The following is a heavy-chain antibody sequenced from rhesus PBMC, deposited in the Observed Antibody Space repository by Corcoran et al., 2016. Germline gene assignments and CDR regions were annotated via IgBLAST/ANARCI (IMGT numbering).Heavy chain of an antibody. V-gene: IGHV4-127*01. J-gene: IGHJ3*01. CDR1: GYSISRDYG. CDR2: IGGSSGST. Sequence: QVQLQESGPGLVKLSETLSLTCAFSGYSISRDYGWSWIRQPPGKGLEWIGCIGGSSGSTNKNPSLKSRVTISKDTAKNQFSLRLSSVTAADTAVYYCARDDINYRAFDFWGQGLRVTVSS. D-gene: IGHD4-23*01. CDR3: ARDDINYRAFDF.